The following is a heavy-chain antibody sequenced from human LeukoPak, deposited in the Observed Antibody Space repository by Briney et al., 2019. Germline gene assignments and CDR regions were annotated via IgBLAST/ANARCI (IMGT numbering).Heavy chain of an antibody. CDR1: GYTFTGSY. J-gene: IGHJ4*02. Sequence: SVKVSCKASGYTFTGSYLHWVRQAPGQGLEWMGWINPNSGDTNSAQRFQGRVTMTRDTSATTANMELSRLSSDDTAVYYCTRVDRKGYNYWGQGTLVTVSS. CDR2: INPNSGDT. D-gene: IGHD5-24*01. CDR3: TRVDRKGYNY. V-gene: IGHV1-2*02.